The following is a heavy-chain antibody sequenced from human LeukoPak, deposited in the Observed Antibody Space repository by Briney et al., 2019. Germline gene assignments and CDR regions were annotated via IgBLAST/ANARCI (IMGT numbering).Heavy chain of an antibody. D-gene: IGHD1-26*01. Sequence: GGSLRLSCAASGFTFSSYAMHWVRQAPGKGLEYVSAICSNGGSTYYANSVKGRFTISRDNSKNTLYLQMGSLRAEDMAVYYCARASGSYQTFDYWGQGTLVTVSS. CDR3: ARASGSYQTFDY. J-gene: IGHJ4*02. V-gene: IGHV3-64*01. CDR1: GFTFSSYA. CDR2: ICSNGGST.